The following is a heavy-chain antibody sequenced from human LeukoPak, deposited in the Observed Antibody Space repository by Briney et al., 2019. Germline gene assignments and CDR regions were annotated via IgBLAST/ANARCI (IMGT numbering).Heavy chain of an antibody. CDR1: EFTFSRFA. CDR3: AKPSIPARPFLTYLYYYLDV. CDR2: VSGTGDKT. D-gene: IGHD6-6*01. Sequence: PGGSLRLSCVASEFTFSRFATSWVRQAPGRGLEWISNVSGTGDKTHYTDSVKGRFTISRDNSKNTLYLHMSALRAADTAVYYCAKPSIPARPFLTYLYYYLDVWGEGTTVIVSS. J-gene: IGHJ6*03. V-gene: IGHV3-23*01.